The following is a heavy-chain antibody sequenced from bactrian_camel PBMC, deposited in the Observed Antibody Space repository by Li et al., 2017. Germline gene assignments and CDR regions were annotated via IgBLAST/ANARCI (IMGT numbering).Heavy chain of an antibody. CDR2: INTGGSST. CDR3: GASWDVTAPAYLGRIAYPWSGY. Sequence: GGSLRLSCTASGFTFSRCAMNWVRQAPGKGLEWVSRINTGGSSTYYADSLEGRFTISKDSDKNILYLQMDHLEVEDTALYRCGASWDVTAPAYLGRIAYPWSGYWGEGTQVTVS. J-gene: IGHJ6*01. V-gene: IGHV3S1*01. D-gene: IGHD1*01. CDR1: GFTFSRCA.